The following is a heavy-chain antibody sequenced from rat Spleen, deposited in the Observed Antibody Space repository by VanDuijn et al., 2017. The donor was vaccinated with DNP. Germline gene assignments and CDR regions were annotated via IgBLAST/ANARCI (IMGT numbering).Heavy chain of an antibody. CDR2: ISADGSST. CDR3: AREGDNYDFDY. Sequence: EVQLVETGGGLVQPGRSLKLSCVASGFTLSNYWMFWIRQAPGKGLEWVASISADGSSTSYTDSVKGRFTISRDNVENTVYLQMNSLRSADTATYYCAREGDNYDFDYWGQGVMVTVSS. J-gene: IGHJ2*01. CDR1: GFTLSNYW. V-gene: IGHV5-58*01. D-gene: IGHD1-10*01.